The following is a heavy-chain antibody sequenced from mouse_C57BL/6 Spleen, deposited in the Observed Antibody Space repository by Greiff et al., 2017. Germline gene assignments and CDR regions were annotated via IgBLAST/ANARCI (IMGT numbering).Heavy chain of an antibody. Sequence: QVHVKQSGAELVKPGASVKISCKASGYAFSSYWMNWVKQRPGKGLEWIGQIYPGDGDTNYNGKFKGKATLTADKSSSTAYMQLSSLTSEDSAVYFCARRYGSSYWYFDVWGTGTTVTVSS. CDR1: GYAFSSYW. CDR3: ARRYGSSYWYFDV. J-gene: IGHJ1*03. D-gene: IGHD1-1*01. V-gene: IGHV1-80*01. CDR2: IYPGDGDT.